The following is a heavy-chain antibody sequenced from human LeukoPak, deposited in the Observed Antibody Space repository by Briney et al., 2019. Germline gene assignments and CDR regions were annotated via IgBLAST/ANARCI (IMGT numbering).Heavy chain of an antibody. CDR3: ARQKGMIVVVNFDY. V-gene: IGHV4-39*01. CDR1: GDSTNSDKYY. D-gene: IGHD3-22*01. J-gene: IGHJ4*02. Sequence: KPSETLSLTCTVSGDSTNSDKYYWGWIRPAPGKGLEWVGNVYYNGNTYYNPSLKSRVTISVDTSKNQFSLKLSSVTAADTAVYYCARQKGMIVVVNFDYWGQGTLVTVSS. CDR2: VYYNGNT.